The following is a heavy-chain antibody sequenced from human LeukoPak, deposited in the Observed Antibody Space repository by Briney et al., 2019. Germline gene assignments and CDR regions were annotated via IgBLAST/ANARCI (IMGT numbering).Heavy chain of an antibody. Sequence: TSETLSLTYTVSGGSISSYYWSWIRQPPGKGLEWIGYIYYSGSTNYNPSLKSRVTISVDTSKNQFSLKLSSVTAADTAVYYCARGGRVFRIGAFDIWGQGTMVTVSS. CDR1: GGSISSYY. CDR2: IYYSGST. CDR3: ARGGRVFRIGAFDI. D-gene: IGHD3-3*01. J-gene: IGHJ3*02. V-gene: IGHV4-59*01.